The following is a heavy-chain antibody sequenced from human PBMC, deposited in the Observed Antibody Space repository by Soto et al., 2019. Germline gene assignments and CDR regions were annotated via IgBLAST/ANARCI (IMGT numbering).Heavy chain of an antibody. CDR1: GGTFSSYA. Sequence: GASVKVSCKASGGTFSSYAISWVRQAPGQGLEWMGGIIPIFGTANYAQKFQGRVTITADESTSTAYMELSSLRSEDTAVYYCARDLHDGSGSHFDYWGQGTLVTVSS. D-gene: IGHD3-22*01. V-gene: IGHV1-69*13. CDR3: ARDLHDGSGSHFDY. CDR2: IIPIFGTA. J-gene: IGHJ4*02.